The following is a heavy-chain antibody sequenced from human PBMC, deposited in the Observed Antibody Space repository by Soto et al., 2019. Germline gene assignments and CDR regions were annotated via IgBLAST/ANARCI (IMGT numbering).Heavy chain of an antibody. CDR3: ARAEKRIDLKPLYYSYGMDV. CDR2: IYYSGST. D-gene: IGHD6-25*01. J-gene: IGHJ6*02. Sequence: SETLSLTCTVSGGSISSYYWSWIRQPPGKGLEWIGYIYYSGSTNYSPSLKSRVTISVDTSKNQFSLKLSSVTAADTAVYYCARAEKRIDLKPLYYSYGMDVWGQGTTVNIFS. CDR1: GGSISSYY. V-gene: IGHV4-59*01.